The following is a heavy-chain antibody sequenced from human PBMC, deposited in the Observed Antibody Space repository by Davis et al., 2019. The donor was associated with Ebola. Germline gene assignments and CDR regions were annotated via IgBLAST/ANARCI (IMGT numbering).Heavy chain of an antibody. J-gene: IGHJ6*04. V-gene: IGHV1-3*01. CDR1: GYTCTSYA. CDR3: AREDGNGDYGLYYGMDV. Sequence: AASVKVSCKASGYTCTSYAMHWVRQAPGQRLEWMGWINAGNGNTKYSQKFQGRVTITRDTSASTAYMELSSLRSEDTAVYYCAREDGNGDYGLYYGMDVWGKGTTVTVSS. CDR2: INAGNGNT. D-gene: IGHD4-17*01.